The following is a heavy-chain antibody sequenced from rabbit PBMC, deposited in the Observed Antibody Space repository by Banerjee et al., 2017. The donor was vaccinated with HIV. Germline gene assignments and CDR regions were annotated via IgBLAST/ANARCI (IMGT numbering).Heavy chain of an antibody. CDR1: GFSFSSSYW. CDR3: ARDRWSGYSYIDL. CDR2: INTGSGST. Sequence: QEQLVESGGGLVQPEGSLTLTCTASGFSFSSSYWICWVRQAPGKGLEWIACINTGSGSTDYAYWVNGRFTISKTSSTTVTLQMTSLTAADTATYFCARDRWSGYSYIDLWGPGTLVTVS. D-gene: IGHD7-1*01. V-gene: IGHV1S45*01. J-gene: IGHJ6*01.